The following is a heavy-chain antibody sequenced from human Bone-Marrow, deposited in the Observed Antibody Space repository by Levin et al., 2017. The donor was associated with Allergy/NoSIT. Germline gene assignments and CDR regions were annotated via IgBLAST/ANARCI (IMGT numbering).Heavy chain of an antibody. J-gene: IGHJ4*02. CDR2: IWYDGSKK. CDR3: VRAGTYCSTTSCYNGWIDY. CDR1: GFMFSSYG. D-gene: IGHD2-2*01. V-gene: IGHV3-33*01. Sequence: PGGSLRLSCAASGFMFSSYGMHWVRQAPGKGLEWVAIIWYDGSKKYYGDSVKGRFTISRDNSKNTLYLQMNSLRVEDTALYYCVRAGTYCSTTSCYNGWIDYWGQGSLVTVSS.